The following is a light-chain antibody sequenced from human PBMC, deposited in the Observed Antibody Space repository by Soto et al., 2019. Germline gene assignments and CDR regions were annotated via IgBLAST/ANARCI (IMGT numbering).Light chain of an antibody. V-gene: IGLV2-14*01. CDR1: SSDVAAYNY. J-gene: IGLJ2*01. CDR2: DVS. Sequence: QAVVTQPASVSGSPGQSITISCTGTSSDVAAYNYVSWYQQHPGKAPKLMIYDVSNRPSGVSNRFSGSKSGNTASLTISGLQAEDEADYYCSSYTTSSTVVFGGGTQLTVL. CDR3: SSYTTSSTVV.